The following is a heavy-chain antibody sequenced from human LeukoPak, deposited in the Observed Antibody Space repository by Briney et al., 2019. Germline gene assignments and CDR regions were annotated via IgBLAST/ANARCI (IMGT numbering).Heavy chain of an antibody. D-gene: IGHD6-19*01. V-gene: IGHV3-30*18. CDR2: ISYDGSNK. J-gene: IGHJ4*02. CDR3: AKDQDSSGYLTHVDY. CDR1: GFTFSSYG. Sequence: QPGRSLRLSCAASGFTFSSYGMHWVRQAPGKGLEWVAVISYDGSNKYYADSVKGRFTISRDNSKNTLYLQMNSLRAEDTAVYYCAKDQDSSGYLTHVDYWGQGTLVTVSS.